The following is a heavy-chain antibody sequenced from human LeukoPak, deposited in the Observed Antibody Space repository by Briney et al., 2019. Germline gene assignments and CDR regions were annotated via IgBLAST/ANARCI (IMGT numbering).Heavy chain of an antibody. J-gene: IGHJ4*02. Sequence: SGPTLVNPTQTLTLTCTFSGFSLSTSGMCVSWIRQPPGKALEWLARIDWDDDKYYSTSLKTRLTISKDTSKNQVVLTMANMDPVDTATYYCARSIVGATNFDYWGQGTLVTVSS. CDR2: IDWDDDK. CDR3: ARSIVGATNFDY. D-gene: IGHD1-26*01. CDR1: GFSLSTSGMC. V-gene: IGHV2-70*11.